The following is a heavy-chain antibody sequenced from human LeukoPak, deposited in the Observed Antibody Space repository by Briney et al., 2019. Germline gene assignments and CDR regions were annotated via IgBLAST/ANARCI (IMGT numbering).Heavy chain of an antibody. V-gene: IGHV3-7*01. CDR3: ASGITIFGVVRKRPFDY. Sequence: GGSLRLSCAASGFTFSSYWMSWVRQAPGKGLEWVANIKQDGSEKYYVDSVKGRFTISRDNAKNSLYLQMNSLRAEDTAVYYCASGITIFGVVRKRPFDYWGQGTLVTVSS. CDR1: GFTFSSYW. D-gene: IGHD3-3*01. J-gene: IGHJ4*02. CDR2: IKQDGSEK.